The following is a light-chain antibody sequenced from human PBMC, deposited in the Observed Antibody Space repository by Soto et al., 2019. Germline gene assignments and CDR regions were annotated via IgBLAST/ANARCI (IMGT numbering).Light chain of an antibody. CDR2: AAS. Sequence: DIQMAQSPSSLSASVGDRFTITCRASQSISTYLNWYKQKAGKAPKXXSYAASSLQSGVPSRFSGSGSGTDFTLTISSLQPEDFETYYCQQSYSIPLTFGGGTKVDIK. J-gene: IGKJ4*01. CDR1: QSISTY. CDR3: QQSYSIPLT. V-gene: IGKV1-39*01.